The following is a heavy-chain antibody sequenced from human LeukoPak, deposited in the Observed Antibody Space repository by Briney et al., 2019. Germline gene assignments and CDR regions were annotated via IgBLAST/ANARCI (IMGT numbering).Heavy chain of an antibody. CDR2: ISSSGSTI. CDR3: ARVGASYGALDY. D-gene: IGHD1-26*01. CDR1: GFTFRSYA. J-gene: IGHJ4*02. V-gene: IGHV3-48*03. Sequence: QTGGSLRLSCAASGFTFRSYAMHWVRQAPGKGLEWVSFISSSGSTIFYADSVKGRFTISRDNARNSLYLQMNSLRSEDTAIYYCARVGASYGALDYWGQGALVTVSS.